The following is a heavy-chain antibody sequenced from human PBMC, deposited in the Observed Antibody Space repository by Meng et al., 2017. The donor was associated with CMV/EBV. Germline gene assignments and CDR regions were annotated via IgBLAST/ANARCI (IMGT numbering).Heavy chain of an antibody. Sequence: QVQLVESGGGLVQHGGSLRLSCAASGFTFSDYYMSWIRQAPGKGLEWVSYISSSSSYTNYADSVKGRFTISRDNAKNSLYLQMNSLRAEDTAVYYCARDRTGYPFDYWGQGTLVTVSS. CDR3: ARDRTGYPFDY. V-gene: IGHV3-11*05. J-gene: IGHJ4*02. CDR1: GFTFSDYY. D-gene: IGHD3/OR15-3a*01. CDR2: ISSSSSYT.